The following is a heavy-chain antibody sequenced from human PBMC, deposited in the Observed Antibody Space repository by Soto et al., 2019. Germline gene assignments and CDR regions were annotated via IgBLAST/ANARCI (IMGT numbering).Heavy chain of an antibody. CDR1: GGTFSSYA. V-gene: IGHV1-69*13. J-gene: IGHJ2*01. D-gene: IGHD6-13*01. Sequence: SVKVSCKASGGTFSSYAISRVRQAPGQGLEWMGGIIPIFGTANYAQKFQGGVTITADESTSTAYMELSSVRSEDTAVYYCASDLRIAAAGTRLWYLHLPGRGT. CDR2: IIPIFGTA. CDR3: ASDLRIAAAGTRLWYLHL.